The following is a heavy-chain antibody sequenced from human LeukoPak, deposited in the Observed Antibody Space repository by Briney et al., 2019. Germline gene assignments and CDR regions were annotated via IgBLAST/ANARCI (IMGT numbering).Heavy chain of an antibody. CDR3: AKLTGATVPFDC. CDR2: ISGSGGST. CDR1: GFTFSSYA. Sequence: GGSLRLSCAASGFTFSSYAMSWVRQAPGKGLEWVSAISGSGGSTYYADSVKGRFTISRDNSKNTLYLQINSLRAEDTAVFYCAKLTGATVPFDCWGQGTLVTVSS. V-gene: IGHV3-23*01. J-gene: IGHJ4*02. D-gene: IGHD1-26*01.